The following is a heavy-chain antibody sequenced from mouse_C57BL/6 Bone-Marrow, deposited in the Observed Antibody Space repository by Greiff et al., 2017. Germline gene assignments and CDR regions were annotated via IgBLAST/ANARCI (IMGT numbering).Heavy chain of an antibody. J-gene: IGHJ3*01. D-gene: IGHD2-3*01. CDR1: GFTFSSYA. CDR3: AREEMMVKAY. Sequence: EVQGVESGGGLVKPGGSLKLSYAASGFTFSSYAMSWVRQTPEKRLEWVATISDGGSYTYYPDNVKGRFTISRDNAKNNLYLQMSHLKSEDTAMYYRAREEMMVKAYWGQGTLVTVSA. V-gene: IGHV5-4*01. CDR2: ISDGGSYT.